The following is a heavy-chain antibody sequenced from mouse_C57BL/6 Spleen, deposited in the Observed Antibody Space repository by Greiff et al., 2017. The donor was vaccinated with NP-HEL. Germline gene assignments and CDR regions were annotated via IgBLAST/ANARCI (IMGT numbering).Heavy chain of an antibody. CDR3: GNDNPWFAY. D-gene: IGHD1-3*01. J-gene: IGHJ3*01. CDR2: IDPSDSYT. V-gene: IGHV1-50*01. CDR1: GYTFTSYW. Sequence: QVQLQQPGAELVKPGASVKLSCKASGYTFTSYWMQWVKQRPGQGLEWIGEIDPSDSYTNYNQKFKGKATLTVDTSSSTAYMQLSSLTSEDSAVYYCGNDNPWFAYWGQGTLVTVSA.